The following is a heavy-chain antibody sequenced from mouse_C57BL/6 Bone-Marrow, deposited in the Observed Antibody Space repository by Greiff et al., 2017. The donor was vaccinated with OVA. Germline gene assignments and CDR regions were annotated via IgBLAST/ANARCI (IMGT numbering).Heavy chain of an antibody. Sequence: VQLQESGAELARPGASVKLSCKASGYTFPSYGLSWVKQRTGQGLEWIGEIYPRSGNTYYNEKFKGKATLTADKSSSTAYMQLNSLTSEDSAVYFCARPQLGRDYWYFDVWGTGTTVTVSS. CDR3: ARPQLGRDYWYFDV. CDR1: GYTFPSYG. D-gene: IGHD4-1*02. CDR2: IYPRSGNT. J-gene: IGHJ1*03. V-gene: IGHV1-81*01.